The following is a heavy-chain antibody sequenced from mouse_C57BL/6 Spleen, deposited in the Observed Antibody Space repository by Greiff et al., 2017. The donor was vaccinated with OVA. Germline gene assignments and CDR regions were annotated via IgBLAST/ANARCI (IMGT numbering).Heavy chain of an antibody. D-gene: IGHD2-3*01. CDR1: GYSITSGYY. V-gene: IGHV3-6*01. CDR3: ARERDYDPFFAY. CDR2: ISYDGSN. Sequence: VQLQQSGPGLVKPSQSLSLTCSVTGYSITSGYYWNWIRQFPGNKLEWMGYISYDGSNNYNPSLKNRISITRDTSKNQFFLKLNSVTTEDTATYYCARERDYDPFFAYWGQGTLVTVSA. J-gene: IGHJ3*01.